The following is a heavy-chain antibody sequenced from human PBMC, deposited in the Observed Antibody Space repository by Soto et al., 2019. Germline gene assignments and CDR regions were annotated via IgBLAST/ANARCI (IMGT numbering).Heavy chain of an antibody. CDR2: ISWDAGST. Sequence: EVQLVESGGVVVQPGGSLRLSCAASGFTFDDYTMHWVRQAPGRGLEWVSLISWDAGSTYYADSVKGRFPISRDNSKNSVYLQMTSLRTEVTALFYCGKGRGVDYWGQGTLVTVSS. V-gene: IGHV3-43*01. CDR3: GKGRGVDY. J-gene: IGHJ4*02. CDR1: GFTFDDYT.